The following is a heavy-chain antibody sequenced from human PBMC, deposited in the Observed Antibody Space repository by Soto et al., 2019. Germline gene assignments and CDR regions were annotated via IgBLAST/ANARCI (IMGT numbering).Heavy chain of an antibody. CDR2: INSDGSST. J-gene: IGHJ6*02. D-gene: IGHD5-18*01. Sequence: GGSLRLSCAASGSTFSSYWMHWVRQAPGKGLVWVSRINSDGSSTSYADSVKGRFTISRDNAKNTLYLQMNSLRAEDTAVYYCARERLDTAMETYYYGMDVWGQGTTVTVSS. V-gene: IGHV3-74*01. CDR3: ARERLDTAMETYYYGMDV. CDR1: GSTFSSYW.